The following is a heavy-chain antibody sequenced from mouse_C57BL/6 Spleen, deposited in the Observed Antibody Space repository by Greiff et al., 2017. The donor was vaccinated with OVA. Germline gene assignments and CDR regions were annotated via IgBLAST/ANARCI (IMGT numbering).Heavy chain of an antibody. CDR1: GFTFSSYA. CDR2: ISDGGSYT. J-gene: IGHJ3*01. D-gene: IGHD1-1*01. V-gene: IGHV5-4*01. CDR3: ARDSEEITTVRSWFAY. Sequence: EVQLQESGGGLVKPGGSLKLSCAASGFTFSSYAMSWVRQTPEKRLAWVATISDGGSYTYYPDNVKGRFTISRDNAKNNLYLQMSHLKSEDTAMYYCARDSEEITTVRSWFAYWGQGTLVTVSA.